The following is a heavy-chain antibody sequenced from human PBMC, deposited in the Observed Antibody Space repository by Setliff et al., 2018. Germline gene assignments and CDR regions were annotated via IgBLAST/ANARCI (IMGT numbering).Heavy chain of an antibody. D-gene: IGHD5-18*01. V-gene: IGHV3-33*01. CDR1: GFTFSSYG. CDR2: IWSHGGLK. Sequence: PGGSLRLSCAASGFTFSSYGMHWVRQAPGKGLEWVAVIWSHGGLKSYVDSVKGRFTIARDNSKNTLYLEMSSLRAEDTAVYYCARDSSRIQDTYYYYFGMDVWGQGTPVTVS. CDR3: ARDSSRIQDTYYYYFGMDV. J-gene: IGHJ6*02.